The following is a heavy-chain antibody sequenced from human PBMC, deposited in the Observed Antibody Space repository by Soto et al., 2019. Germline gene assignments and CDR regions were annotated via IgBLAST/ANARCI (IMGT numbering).Heavy chain of an antibody. Sequence: GGSLRLSCVVSGFTFSSSWMHWVRQGPGKGLVWVSRMNPDGSAINYADSVRGRFAISRDSAGNALQLAMNYLSAEDTATYFCARDIGFDYVNWGQGTLVTVYS. CDR2: MNPDGSAI. V-gene: IGHV3-74*01. D-gene: IGHD3-16*01. CDR1: GFTFSSSW. CDR3: ARDIGFDYVN. J-gene: IGHJ4*02.